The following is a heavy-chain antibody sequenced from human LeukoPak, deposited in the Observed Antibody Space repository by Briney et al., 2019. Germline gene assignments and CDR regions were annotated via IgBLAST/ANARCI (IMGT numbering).Heavy chain of an antibody. J-gene: IGHJ6*03. Sequence: PSETLSLTCTVSGGSISSYYWSWIRQPPGKGLEWIGYIYYSGSTNYNPSLKSRVTISVDTSKNQFSLKLSSVTAADTAVYYCARQVWFGSLYYYYYMDVWGKGTTVTISS. CDR2: IYYSGST. CDR3: ARQVWFGSLYYYYYMDV. D-gene: IGHD3-10*01. CDR1: GGSISSYY. V-gene: IGHV4-59*01.